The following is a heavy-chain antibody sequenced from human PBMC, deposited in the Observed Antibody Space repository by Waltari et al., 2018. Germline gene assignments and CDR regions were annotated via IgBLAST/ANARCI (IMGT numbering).Heavy chain of an antibody. J-gene: IGHJ4*02. CDR1: GFPFSNSG. CDR3: ARAPCTGTNCYAGWADN. V-gene: IGHV3-7*01. CDR2: INPDGTVK. Sequence: EVQLVESGGGLVQPGGSLRLSCSASGFPFSNSGMTWVRQTPGMRLEGVANINPDGTVKNHVDSAKGRFSISRDNAKNSVYLQMNSLRAEDTAVYYCARAPCTGTNCYAGWADNWGQGTLVTVSS. D-gene: IGHD2-2*01.